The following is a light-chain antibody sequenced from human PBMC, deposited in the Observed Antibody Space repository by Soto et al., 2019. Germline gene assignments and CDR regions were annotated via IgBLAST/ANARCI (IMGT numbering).Light chain of an antibody. Sequence: QSALTQPASVSGSPGQSITISFTGTSSDVGGYNYVSWYQQHPGKAPKLMIYEVSNRPSGVSNRFSGSKSGNTASLTISGLQAEDEADYYCSSYTSSTVVFGGGTNVTVL. CDR3: SSYTSSTVV. CDR1: SSDVGGYNY. CDR2: EVS. V-gene: IGLV2-14*01. J-gene: IGLJ2*01.